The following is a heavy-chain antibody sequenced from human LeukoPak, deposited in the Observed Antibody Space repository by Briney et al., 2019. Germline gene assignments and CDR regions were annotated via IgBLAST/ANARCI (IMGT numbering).Heavy chain of an antibody. V-gene: IGHV3-11*01. J-gene: IGHJ5*02. Sequence: PGGSLRLSCAASGFSFSDYYMGWIRQAPGKGLEWLSYINIGGTNTHYADSVKGRFTISRDNAKKSLYLELTNQRAEDTAVYYCATDGAGFDTWGQGVLVTVSS. CDR1: GFSFSDYY. CDR2: INIGGTNT. CDR3: ATDGAGFDT.